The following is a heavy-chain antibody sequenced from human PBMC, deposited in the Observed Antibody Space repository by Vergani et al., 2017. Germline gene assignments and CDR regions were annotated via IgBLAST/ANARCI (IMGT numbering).Heavy chain of an antibody. CDR3: AREAVTQGVFQH. CDR2: ISGSGGST. V-gene: IGHV3-23*01. D-gene: IGHD4-17*01. Sequence: EVQLLESGGGLVQPGGSLRLSCAASGFTFSSYAMSWVRQAPGKGLERVSAISGSGGSTYYADSVKGRFTISRDNAKNSLYLQMNSLRAEDTAVYYCAREAVTQGVFQHWGQGTLVTVSS. CDR1: GFTFSSYA. J-gene: IGHJ1*01.